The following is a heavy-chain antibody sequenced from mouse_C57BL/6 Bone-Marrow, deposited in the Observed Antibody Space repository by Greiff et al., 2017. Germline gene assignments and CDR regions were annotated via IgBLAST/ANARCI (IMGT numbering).Heavy chain of an antibody. CDR3: ARSGNYPHWYFDV. V-gene: IGHV1-26*01. J-gene: IGHJ1*03. D-gene: IGHD2-1*01. CDR1: GYTFTDYY. CDR2: INPNNGGT. Sequence: EVQLQQSGPELVKPGASVKISCKASGYTFTDYYMNWVKQSHGKSLEWIGDINPNNGGTSYNQTFKGKATLTVDKSSSTAYMELRSLTSEDSAVYYWARSGNYPHWYFDVWGTGTTVTVSS.